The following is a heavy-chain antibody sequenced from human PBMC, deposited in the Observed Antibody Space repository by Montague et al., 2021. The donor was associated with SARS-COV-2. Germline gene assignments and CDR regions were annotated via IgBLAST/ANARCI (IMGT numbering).Heavy chain of an antibody. J-gene: IGHJ6*03. Sequence: ETLSLTCAVHGGSFSTYSWNWIRQPPGKGLEWIGEIHHGGSTNYNPSLKSRVTISADTSKNQFSLKLTSVAAADTAVYYCARLGDGVVPSPILGVGPYYSYYYIDVWGKGTTVTVSS. V-gene: IGHV4-34*01. CDR3: ARLGDGVVPSPILGVGPYYSYYYIDV. CDR1: GGSFSTYS. D-gene: IGHD3-10*01. CDR2: IHHGGST.